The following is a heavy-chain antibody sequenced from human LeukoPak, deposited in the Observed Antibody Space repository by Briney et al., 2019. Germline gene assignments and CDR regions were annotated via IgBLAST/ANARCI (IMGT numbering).Heavy chain of an antibody. CDR1: GFSFNNYW. CDR2: ISGSGGST. CDR3: AKDLRGIGGFDY. D-gene: IGHD3-16*01. V-gene: IGHV3-23*01. J-gene: IGHJ4*02. Sequence: GGSLRLSCAGSGFSFNNYWMHWVRQAPGKGLVWVSGISGSGGSTYYADSVKGRFTISRDNSKNTLYLQMNSLRAEDTAVYYCAKDLRGIGGFDYWGQGTLVTVSS.